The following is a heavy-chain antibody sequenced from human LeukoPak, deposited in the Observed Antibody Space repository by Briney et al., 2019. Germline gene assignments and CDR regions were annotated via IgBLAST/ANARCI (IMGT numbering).Heavy chain of an antibody. D-gene: IGHD6-13*01. J-gene: IGHJ4*02. CDR1: GFTFSGSA. V-gene: IGHV3-73*01. Sequence: GGSLRLSCAASGFTFSGSAMHWVRQASGKGLEWLGRIRSKADSYTTAYAASVKGRFIVSRDGSKNTAYLQMNSLKTEDTAVYYCRAAADLNDYWGQGTLVPVSS. CDR3: RAAADLNDY. CDR2: IRSKADSYTT.